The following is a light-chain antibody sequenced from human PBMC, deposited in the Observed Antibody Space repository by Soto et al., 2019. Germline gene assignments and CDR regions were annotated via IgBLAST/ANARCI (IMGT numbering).Light chain of an antibody. CDR2: GAS. J-gene: IGKJ5*01. Sequence: EIVLTQSPATLSGSPGERATLSCRASQSVGSNLGWYQQKPGQAPRLLIIGASTRATGTPARFSGSGSGTELTSTISSLQQEHSVIYYCHQYGNWFPFTFGQGTRLDIK. CDR3: HQYGNWFPFT. V-gene: IGKV3-15*01. CDR1: QSVGSN.